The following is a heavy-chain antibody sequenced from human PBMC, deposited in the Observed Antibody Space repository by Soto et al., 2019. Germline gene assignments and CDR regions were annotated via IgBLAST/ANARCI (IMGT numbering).Heavy chain of an antibody. CDR3: GREGTRWELPHNWFDP. CDR2: ISSSSSTI. Sequence: EVQLVESGGGLVQPGGSLRLSCAASGFTFSSYSMNWVRQAPGKGLEWVSYISSSSSTIYYADSVKGRFTISRDNAKNSLYLQMNSLRDEDTAVYYCGREGTRWELPHNWFDPWGQGTLVTVSS. D-gene: IGHD1-26*01. J-gene: IGHJ5*02. CDR1: GFTFSSYS. V-gene: IGHV3-48*02.